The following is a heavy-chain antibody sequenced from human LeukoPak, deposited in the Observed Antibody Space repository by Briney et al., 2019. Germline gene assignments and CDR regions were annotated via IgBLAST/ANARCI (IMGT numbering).Heavy chain of an antibody. D-gene: IGHD4-17*01. Sequence: GASVTVSCKASGYTFTGYYMHWVRQAPGQGLEWMGWINPNSGGTNYAQKFQGRVTMTRDTSISTAYMELSRLRSDDTAVYYCARGPPKVTKNWFDPWGQGTLVTVSS. V-gene: IGHV1-2*02. CDR1: GYTFTGYY. CDR2: INPNSGGT. CDR3: ARGPPKVTKNWFDP. J-gene: IGHJ5*02.